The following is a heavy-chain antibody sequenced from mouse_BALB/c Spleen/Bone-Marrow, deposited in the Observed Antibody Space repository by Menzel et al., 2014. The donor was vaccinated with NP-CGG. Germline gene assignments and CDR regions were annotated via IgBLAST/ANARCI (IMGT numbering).Heavy chain of an antibody. CDR3: AREKYGNYYAMGY. D-gene: IGHD2-10*02. J-gene: IGHJ4*01. Sequence: VKLVESGPGLVAPSQSLSITCTVSGFSLTDYGINWVRQPPGKGLEWLGMIWGDGTTDYNSALRSRLSINKDNSRSQVFLKMNSLQTDDTASYYCAREKYGNYYAMGYWGQGTSVTVSS. CDR2: IWGDGTT. CDR1: GFSLTDYG. V-gene: IGHV2-6-7*01.